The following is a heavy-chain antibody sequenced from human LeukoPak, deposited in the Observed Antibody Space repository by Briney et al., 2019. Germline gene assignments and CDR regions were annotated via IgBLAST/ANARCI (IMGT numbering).Heavy chain of an antibody. J-gene: IGHJ4*02. CDR1: GFTFSSYA. Sequence: GGSLRLSCAASGFTFSSYAMSWVRQAPGKGLEWVSAISGSGGSTYYADSVKGRFTISRDNSKNTLYLQMNSLRAEDTAVYYCAKWMGFRDNHPTDYWGQGTLVTVSS. CDR2: ISGSGGST. V-gene: IGHV3-23*01. D-gene: IGHD1-1*01. CDR3: AKWMGFRDNHPTDY.